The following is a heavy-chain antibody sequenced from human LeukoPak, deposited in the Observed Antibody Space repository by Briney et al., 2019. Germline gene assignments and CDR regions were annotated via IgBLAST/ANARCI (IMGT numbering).Heavy chain of an antibody. V-gene: IGHV4-59*12. J-gene: IGHJ6*03. Sequence: SETLSLTCTVSGESISGFYWTWIRQPPGKGLEWIGYIYYSGSTNYNPSLKSRVTMSVDTSKNQFSLKLSSVTAADTAVYYCARAVGSGSFQTYYYYMDVWGKGTAVTISS. CDR2: IYYSGST. CDR1: GESISGFY. CDR3: ARAVGSGSFQTYYYYMDV. D-gene: IGHD3-10*01.